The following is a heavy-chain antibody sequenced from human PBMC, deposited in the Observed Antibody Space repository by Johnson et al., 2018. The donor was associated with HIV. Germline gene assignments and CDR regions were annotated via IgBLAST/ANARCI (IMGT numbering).Heavy chain of an antibody. D-gene: IGHD3-10*01. CDR3: TTDWEYYDGSGKLDAFDI. CDR2: IKSKTGGGTT. CDR1: GFRFSNAW. J-gene: IGHJ3*02. V-gene: IGHV3-15*01. Sequence: VQLVESGGGLVKPGDSLRLSCTASGFRFSNAWMGWVRQAPGKGLEWLGRIKSKTGGGTTSYAAPVKGRFTIPRDDSKDTVYLHMNSLKVDDTAVYYCTTDWEYYDGSGKLDAFDIWGQGVMVTVSS.